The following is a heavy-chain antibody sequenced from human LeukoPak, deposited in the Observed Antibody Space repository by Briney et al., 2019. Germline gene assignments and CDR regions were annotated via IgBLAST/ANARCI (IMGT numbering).Heavy chain of an antibody. D-gene: IGHD1-26*01. Sequence: SETLSLTCTVSGGSISSYYWSWIRQPPGKGLEWIGYIYYSGSTNYNPSLKSRVTISVDTSKNQFSLKLSSVTAADTAVYYCAKQERDEYFQRWGQGTLVTVSS. CDR2: IYYSGST. CDR3: AKQERDEYFQR. V-gene: IGHV4-59*01. CDR1: GGSISSYY. J-gene: IGHJ1*01.